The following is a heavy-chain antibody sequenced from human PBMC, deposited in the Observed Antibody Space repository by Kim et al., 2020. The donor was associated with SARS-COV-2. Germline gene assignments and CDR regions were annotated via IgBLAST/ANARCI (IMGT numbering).Heavy chain of an antibody. J-gene: IGHJ4*02. CDR1: GFSFSGST. D-gene: IGHD5-12*01. CDR3: ARQQWLPY. V-gene: IGHV3-48*04. CDR2: ISSSGSTI. Sequence: GGSLRLSCAASGFSFSGSTMHWVRQAPGKGLEWISYISSSGSTIYYADSVKGRFTISRDNPKNSLSLQMNSLRAEDTAVYYCARQQWLPYWGQGTLVTVSS.